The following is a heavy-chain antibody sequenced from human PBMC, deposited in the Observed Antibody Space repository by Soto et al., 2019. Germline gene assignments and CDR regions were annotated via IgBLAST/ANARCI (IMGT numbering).Heavy chain of an antibody. CDR2: INAGNGNT. V-gene: IGHV1-3*01. Sequence: ASVKVSCKASGYSFTSYTVHWVRQAPGQRLEWMGWINAGNGNTQYSQRFQGRVTITRDTSASTAYMELSSLRSEDTAVYYCDRDSYYGSGIYYYFDYWGQGTLVTVSS. CDR3: DRDSYYGSGIYYYFDY. CDR1: GYSFTSYT. D-gene: IGHD3-10*01. J-gene: IGHJ4*02.